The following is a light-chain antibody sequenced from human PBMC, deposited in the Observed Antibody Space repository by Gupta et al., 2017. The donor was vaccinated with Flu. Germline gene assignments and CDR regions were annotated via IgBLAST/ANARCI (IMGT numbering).Light chain of an antibody. V-gene: IGLV3-1*01. Sequence: SYELTQPPSVSVPPGQTASIACSGDKLGNKYVCWYRQKPGQSPTLVLFQDSKRPSGIPERFSGSNSGNTATLTISGAQALDEADYYCHTWDNSIGVFGGGTKLTVL. J-gene: IGLJ3*02. CDR1: KLGNKY. CDR3: HTWDNSIGV. CDR2: QDS.